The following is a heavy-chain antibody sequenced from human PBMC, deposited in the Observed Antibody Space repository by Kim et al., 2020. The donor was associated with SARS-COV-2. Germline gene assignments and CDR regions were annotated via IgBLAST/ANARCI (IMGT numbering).Heavy chain of an antibody. J-gene: IGHJ6*02. CDR2: IYYSGST. CDR1: GGSISSGGYS. Sequence: SETLSLTCAVSGGSISSGGYSWSWIRQPPGKGLEWIGYIYYSGSTYYNPSLKSRVTISVDRSKNQFSLKLSSVTAADTAVYYRARGYGSGSSYGMDVWR. V-gene: IGHV4-30-2*01. CDR3: ARGYGSGSSYGMDV. D-gene: IGHD3-10*01.